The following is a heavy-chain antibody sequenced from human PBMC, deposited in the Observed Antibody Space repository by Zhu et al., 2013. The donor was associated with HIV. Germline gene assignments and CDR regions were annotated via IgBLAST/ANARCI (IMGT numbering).Heavy chain of an antibody. CDR3: AAMVRGVMPYEKLYYYMDV. V-gene: IGHV3-30*03. J-gene: IGHJ6*03. D-gene: IGHD3-10*01. CDR1: GFTFSSYG. CDR2: ISYDGSNK. Sequence: QVQLVESGGGVVQPGRSLRLSCAASGFTFSSYGMHWVRQAPGKGLEWVAVISYDGSNKYYADSVKGRFTISRDNSKNTLYLQMNSLRAEDTAVYYCAAMVRGVMPYEKLYYYMDVWGKGTTVTVSS.